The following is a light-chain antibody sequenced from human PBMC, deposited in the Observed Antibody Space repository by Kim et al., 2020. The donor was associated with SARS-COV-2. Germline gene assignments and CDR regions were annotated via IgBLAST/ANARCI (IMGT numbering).Light chain of an antibody. CDR3: QSGRL. J-gene: IGLJ2*01. Sequence: GSPGKTVPLASTRSSGRIASNFVQGYQQRPGSAPTSVIYEDNQRPSWVPDRFSGSIDDSSNSASLTISGLKTEDEADYYCQSGRLFGGGTQLTVL. CDR2: EDN. CDR1: SGRIASNF. V-gene: IGLV6-57*03.